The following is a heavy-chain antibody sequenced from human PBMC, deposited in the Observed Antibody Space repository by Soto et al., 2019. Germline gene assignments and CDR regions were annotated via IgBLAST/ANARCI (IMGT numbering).Heavy chain of an antibody. CDR2: ISNSGGNT. CDR1: GFTFSSYA. J-gene: IGHJ5*02. Sequence: EVQLLESGGGLVQPGGSLRLSCAASGFTFSSYAMSWVRQAPGKGLEWVSAISNSGGNTYYKDFVKGRFTISRDNSKNTLYLQMNSLRAEDTAVYFCAKDDVAYSSSRGRLGSFDPWGQGTLVTVSS. CDR3: AKDDVAYSSSRGRLGSFDP. V-gene: IGHV3-23*01. D-gene: IGHD6-19*01.